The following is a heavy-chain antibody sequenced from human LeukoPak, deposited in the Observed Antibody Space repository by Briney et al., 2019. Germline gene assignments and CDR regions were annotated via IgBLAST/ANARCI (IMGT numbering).Heavy chain of an antibody. D-gene: IGHD3-16*02. CDR1: GYSISSGYY. CDR2: IYHSGST. V-gene: IGHV4-38-2*02. Sequence: PSETLSLTCTVSGYSISSGYYWGWIRQPPGKGLEWIGSIYHSGSTYYNPSLKSRVTISVDTSKNQFSLKLSSVTAADTAVYYCARDSTTRNMITFGGVIVNFDYWGQGTLVTVSS. J-gene: IGHJ4*02. CDR3: ARDSTTRNMITFGGVIVNFDY.